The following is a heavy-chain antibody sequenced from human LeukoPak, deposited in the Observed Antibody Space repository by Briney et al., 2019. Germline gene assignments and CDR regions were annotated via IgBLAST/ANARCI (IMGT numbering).Heavy chain of an antibody. CDR3: ARAKGDYYDSSGYVFDI. CDR2: IYYSGST. CDR1: GSSISSYY. V-gene: IGHV4-39*07. D-gene: IGHD3-22*01. Sequence: SETLSLTCTVSGSSISSYYWGWIRQPPGKGLVWIGSIYYSGSTYYNPSLKSRVTISVDTSKKQFSLKLSSVTAADTAVYYCARAKGDYYDSSGYVFDIWGQGTMVTVPS. J-gene: IGHJ3*02.